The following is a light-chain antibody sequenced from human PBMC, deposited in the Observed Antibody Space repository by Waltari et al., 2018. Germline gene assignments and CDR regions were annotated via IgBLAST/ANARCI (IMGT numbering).Light chain of an antibody. Sequence: DIQMTQSPSTLSASVGDRVTITCRASQSISSWLAWYQQKPGKAPKLLIYKASSLESGVPSRFSGSGSGTEFTLTISSLQPDDFATYYGQQYNSYRTFGKGTKVEIK. CDR3: QQYNSYRT. CDR2: KAS. V-gene: IGKV1-5*03. J-gene: IGKJ1*01. CDR1: QSISSW.